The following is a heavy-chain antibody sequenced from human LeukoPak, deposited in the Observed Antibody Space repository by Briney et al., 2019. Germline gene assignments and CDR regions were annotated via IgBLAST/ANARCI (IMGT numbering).Heavy chain of an antibody. CDR3: ARDPAIAVAGTGNWFDP. V-gene: IGHV4-59*12. D-gene: IGHD6-19*01. CDR2: IYYSGST. J-gene: IGHJ5*02. Sequence: SETLSLTCTVSGGSISSYYWSWIRQPPGKGLEWIGYIYYSGSTYYNPSLKSRVTISVDTSKNQFSLKLSSVTAADTAVYYCARDPAIAVAGTGNWFDPWGQGTLVTVSS. CDR1: GGSISSYY.